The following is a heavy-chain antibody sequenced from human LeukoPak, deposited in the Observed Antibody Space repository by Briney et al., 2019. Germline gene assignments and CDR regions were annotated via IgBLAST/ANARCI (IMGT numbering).Heavy chain of an antibody. CDR2: ISYDGSNK. D-gene: IGHD4-17*01. CDR3: ARGSTVTTEDYYYGMDV. CDR1: GFTFNSYA. V-gene: IGHV3-30-3*01. Sequence: PGRSLRLSCAASGFTFNSYAMHWVRQAPGKGLEWVAVISYDGSNKYYADSVKGRFTISRDNSKNTLYLQMNSLRAEDTAVYYCARGSTVTTEDYYYGMDVWGQGTTVTVSS. J-gene: IGHJ6*02.